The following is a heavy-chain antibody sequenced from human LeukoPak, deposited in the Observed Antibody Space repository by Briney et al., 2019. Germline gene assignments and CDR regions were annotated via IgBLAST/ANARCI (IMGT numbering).Heavy chain of an antibody. J-gene: IGHJ4*02. D-gene: IGHD3-10*01. CDR2: IYYSGST. CDR1: GGSVSSGSYY. CDR3: ARHVGNSGSGSYLTYFDY. Sequence: SETLSLTCTVSGGSVSSGSYYWSWIRQPPGKGLEWIGHIYYSGSTHYNPSLKSRVTISVDTSKNQFSLKLSSVTAADTAVYYCARHVGNSGSGSYLTYFDYWGQGTLVTVSS. V-gene: IGHV4-61*01.